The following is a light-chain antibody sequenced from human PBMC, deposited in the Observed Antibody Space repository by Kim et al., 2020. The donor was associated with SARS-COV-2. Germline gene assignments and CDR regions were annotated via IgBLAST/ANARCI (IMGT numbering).Light chain of an antibody. V-gene: IGKV3-20*01. J-gene: IGKJ2*01. CDR2: GAS. CDR3: QQYGGSALYT. CDR1: QSVSSSY. Sequence: ELMLTQSPGTLSLSPGERATLSCRASQSVSSSYLAWYQQKPGQAPRLLMYGASTRAPGIPDRFSGSGSGTDFSLTIIRLEPEDSAVYYCQQYGGSALYTFGQGTKLEI.